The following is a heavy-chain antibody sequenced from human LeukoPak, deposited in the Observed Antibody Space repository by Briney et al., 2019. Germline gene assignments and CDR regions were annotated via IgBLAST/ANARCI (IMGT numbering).Heavy chain of an antibody. J-gene: IGHJ4*02. CDR1: GGTFSSYA. Sequence: GASVKVSCKASGGTFSSYAISWVRQAPGQGLEWMGGIIPIFGTANYAQKFQGRVTMTTDTFTSTAYMELRSLRSDDTAMYHCARDTDTGNYYGSGSYYSPPGYWGQGTLVTVSS. V-gene: IGHV1-69*05. CDR2: IIPIFGTA. D-gene: IGHD3-10*01. CDR3: ARDTDTGNYYGSGSYYSPPGY.